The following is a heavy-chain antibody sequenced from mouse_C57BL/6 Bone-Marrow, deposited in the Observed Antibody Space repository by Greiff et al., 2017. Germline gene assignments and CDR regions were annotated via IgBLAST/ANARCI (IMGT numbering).Heavy chain of an antibody. CDR2: IRSKSNNYAT. Sequence: EVQRVESGGGLVQPKGSLKLSCAASGFSFNTYAMNWVRQAPGKGLEWVARIRSKSNNYATYYADSVKDRFTISRADSESMLYLQMNNLKTEDTAMYYCVRAYYSNLYYFDYWGQGTTLTVSS. CDR3: VRAYYSNLYYFDY. CDR1: GFSFNTYA. V-gene: IGHV10-1*01. J-gene: IGHJ2*01. D-gene: IGHD2-5*01.